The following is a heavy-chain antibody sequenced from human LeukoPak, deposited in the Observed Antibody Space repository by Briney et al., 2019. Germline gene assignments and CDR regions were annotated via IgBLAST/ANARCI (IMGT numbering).Heavy chain of an antibody. CDR2: ISVYSGNT. V-gene: IGHV1-18*01. J-gene: IGHJ4*02. Sequence: ASVNVSYKPSGYTFISYGISWVRQAPGQGLEWMGWISVYSGNTNYAQRFQGRVTMTTDTSTSTAYMELRSLRSDDTAMYYCARDANGVLGDYWGQGTLVTVSS. CDR1: GYTFISYG. D-gene: IGHD2-8*01. CDR3: ARDANGVLGDY.